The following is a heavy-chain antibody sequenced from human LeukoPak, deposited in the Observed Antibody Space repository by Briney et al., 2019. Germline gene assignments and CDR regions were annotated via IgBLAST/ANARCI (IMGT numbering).Heavy chain of an antibody. J-gene: IGHJ3*02. CDR3: ARRRLSIEVAGPDDAFDI. Sequence: GESLKISCKGSGYRFTSYWFGWVRQMPGKGLEWMGIIYPGDSDTRYSPSFQGQVTISADKSISTAYLQWSSLKASDTAMYYCARRRLSIEVAGPDDAFDIWGQGTMVTVSS. CDR2: IYPGDSDT. V-gene: IGHV5-51*01. CDR1: GYRFTSYW. D-gene: IGHD6-19*01.